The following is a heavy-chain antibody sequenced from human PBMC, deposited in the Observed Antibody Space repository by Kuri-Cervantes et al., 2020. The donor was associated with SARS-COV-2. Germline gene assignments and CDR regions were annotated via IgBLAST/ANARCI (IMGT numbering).Heavy chain of an antibody. CDR3: AREQVVEGGMRGYYYSFEMDV. D-gene: IGHD5-18*01. Sequence: GESLKISCAPSGLTFRCVWMCGGRQAPGKGLEWVGNIKNDGREKYYVDSVKGRFTISRDNAKNSLYLQMNSLRAEDTAVYYCAREQVVEGGMRGYYYSFEMDVCGQGTTVTVSS. V-gene: IGHV3-7*04. J-gene: IGHJ6*02. CDR2: IKNDGREK. CDR1: GLTFRCVW.